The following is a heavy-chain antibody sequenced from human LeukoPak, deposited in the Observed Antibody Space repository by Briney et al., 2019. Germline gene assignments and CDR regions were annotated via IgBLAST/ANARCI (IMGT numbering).Heavy chain of an antibody. J-gene: IGHJ3*02. Sequence: GGSLRLSCAASGFTFDDYVMNWVRQAPGKGLEWVSGISDSGGSIYYTGSVKGRFTISRDNSKNTLYLQMNSLRAEDTAVYYCAKGNGFDIWGRGTMVTVSS. V-gene: IGHV3-23*01. CDR3: AKGNGFDI. CDR2: ISDSGGSI. CDR1: GFTFDDYV.